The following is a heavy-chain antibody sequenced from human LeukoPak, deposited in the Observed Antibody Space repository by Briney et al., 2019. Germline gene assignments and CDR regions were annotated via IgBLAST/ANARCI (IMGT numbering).Heavy chain of an antibody. CDR2: ISSSSSYI. D-gene: IGHD5-18*01. J-gene: IGHJ4*02. CDR3: ARDRGGYSYGLHLY. Sequence: GGSLRPSCAASGFTFSSYSLNWVRQAPGKGLEWVSSISSSSSYIYYADSVKGRFTISRDNAKNSLYLQMNSLRAEDTAVYYCARDRGGYSYGLHLYWGQGTLVTVSS. V-gene: IGHV3-21*01. CDR1: GFTFSSYS.